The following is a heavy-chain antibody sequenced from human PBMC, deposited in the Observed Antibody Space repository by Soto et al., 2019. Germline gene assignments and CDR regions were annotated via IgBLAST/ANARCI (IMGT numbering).Heavy chain of an antibody. J-gene: IGHJ4*02. CDR3: ARDIGSSENFDY. Sequence: GESLKISCAASGFTFSSYGMHWVRQAPGKGLEWVAVIWYDGSNKYYADSVKGRFTISRDNSKNTLYLQMNSLRPEDTAVYYCARDIGSSENFDYWGQGTLVTVSS. CDR1: GFTFSSYG. CDR2: IWYDGSNK. D-gene: IGHD6-13*01. V-gene: IGHV3-33*01.